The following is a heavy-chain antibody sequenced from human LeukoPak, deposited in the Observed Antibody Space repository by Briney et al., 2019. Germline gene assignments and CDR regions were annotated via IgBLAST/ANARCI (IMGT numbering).Heavy chain of an antibody. D-gene: IGHD3-10*01. CDR2: MNPNSGNT. V-gene: IGHV1-8*02. CDR1: GYTFTSYD. J-gene: IGHJ4*02. CDR3: ARDPNVLLWFGELSFFDY. Sequence: GASVKVSCKASGYTFTSYDINWVRQATGQGLEWMGWMNPNSGNTDYAQKLQGRVTMTTDTSTSTAYMELRSLRSDDTAVYYCARDPNVLLWFGELSFFDYWGQGTLVTVSS.